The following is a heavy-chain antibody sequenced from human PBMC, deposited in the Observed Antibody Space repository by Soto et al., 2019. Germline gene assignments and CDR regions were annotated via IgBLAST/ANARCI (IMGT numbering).Heavy chain of an antibody. D-gene: IGHD3-9*01. V-gene: IGHV1-3*01. CDR1: GYTFTSYA. J-gene: IGHJ4*02. CDR3: AREYGVLRYFDPSLRPVDY. Sequence: ASVKVSCKASGYTFTSYAMHWVRQAPGQRLEWMGWINAGNGNTKYSQQFQGRVTITRDTSASTAYMELSSLRSEDTAVYYCAREYGVLRYFDPSLRPVDYWGQGTLVTVSS. CDR2: INAGNGNT.